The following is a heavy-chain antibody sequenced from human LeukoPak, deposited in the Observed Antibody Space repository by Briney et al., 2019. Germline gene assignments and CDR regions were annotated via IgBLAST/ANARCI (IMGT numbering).Heavy chain of an antibody. V-gene: IGHV4-59*01. CDR2: IYYGGGT. CDR1: GGSISSYY. J-gene: IGHJ4*02. CDR3: ASMVRGVIGYYFDY. D-gene: IGHD3-10*01. Sequence: SETLPLTCTVSGGSISSYYWSWIRQPPAKGLEWIGYIYYGGGTNYNPSLKSRVTISVDTSKNQFSLKLSSVTAADTAVYYCASMVRGVIGYYFDYWGQGTPVTVSS.